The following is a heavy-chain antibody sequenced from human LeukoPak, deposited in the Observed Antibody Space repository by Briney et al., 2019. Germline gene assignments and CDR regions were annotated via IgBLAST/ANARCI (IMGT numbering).Heavy chain of an antibody. V-gene: IGHV3-30*01. D-gene: IGHD6-19*01. CDR2: MSTDGSLQ. Sequence: PGGSLRLSCVASGFTFSNYAIHWVRRPPGKGLEWVAVMSTDGSLQYYANSVKGRFTIFRDNYKSTLFLQMNSLSAADTAVYYCGRQVAPGQWLVNLWGQGTLVTVSS. J-gene: IGHJ5*02. CDR1: GFTFSNYA. CDR3: GRQVAPGQWLVNL.